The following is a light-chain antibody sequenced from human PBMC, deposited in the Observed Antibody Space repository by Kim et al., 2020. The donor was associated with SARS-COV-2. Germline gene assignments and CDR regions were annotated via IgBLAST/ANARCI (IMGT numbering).Light chain of an antibody. Sequence: GQRATNSWSGSSSNNGTNTLNRYQQLPGKAPKLLIYTSNQRPSGVPDRFSGSKSGTSASLAISGLQSEDEGDYYCGAWDDTLKGYVFGTGTKVTVL. CDR1: SSNNGTNT. CDR2: TSN. V-gene: IGLV1-44*01. CDR3: GAWDDTLKGYV. J-gene: IGLJ1*01.